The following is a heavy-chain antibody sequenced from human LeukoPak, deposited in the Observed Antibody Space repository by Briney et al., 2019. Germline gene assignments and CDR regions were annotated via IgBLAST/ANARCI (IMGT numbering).Heavy chain of an antibody. Sequence: ASVKVSCKASGGTFSSYAISWVRQAPGQGLEWMGGIIPFFGTAHYAQKFQGRVTITADKSTSTAYMELSSLRSEDTAVYFCAKYSSSITFDYWGQGTLVTVSS. V-gene: IGHV1-69*06. CDR3: AKYSSSITFDY. CDR1: GGTFSSYA. D-gene: IGHD6-6*01. CDR2: IIPFFGTA. J-gene: IGHJ4*02.